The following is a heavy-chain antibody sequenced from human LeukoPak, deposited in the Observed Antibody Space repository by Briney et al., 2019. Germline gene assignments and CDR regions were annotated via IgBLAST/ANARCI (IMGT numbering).Heavy chain of an antibody. Sequence: GGSLRLSCAASGFTFSSYGMSWVRQAPGKGLEWVSGIRSSGDSTYYADSVKGRFTISRDNAKNSLYLQMNSLRAEDTAVYYCARDPYYYDSSGQDYWGQGTLVTVSS. CDR3: ARDPYYYDSSGQDY. D-gene: IGHD3-22*01. CDR2: IRSSGDST. J-gene: IGHJ4*02. CDR1: GFTFSSYG. V-gene: IGHV3-23*01.